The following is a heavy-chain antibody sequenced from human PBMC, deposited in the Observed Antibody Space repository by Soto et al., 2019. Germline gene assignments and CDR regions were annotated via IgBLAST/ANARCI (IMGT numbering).Heavy chain of an antibody. CDR1: GLTFGEYA. CDR2: IRSKSFGGTT. V-gene: IGHV3-49*03. Sequence: PGGSLRLSWTASGLTFGEYAMIWFRQAPGKGLEWVGYIRSKSFGGTTECAASVKGRFTISRDDSKSIAYLQMDSLETEDTAVYYCTRRQYLDYWGQGILVTVSS. J-gene: IGHJ4*02. CDR3: TRRQYLDY.